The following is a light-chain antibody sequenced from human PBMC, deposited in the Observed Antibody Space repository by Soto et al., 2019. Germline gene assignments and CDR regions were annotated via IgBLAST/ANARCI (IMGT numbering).Light chain of an antibody. J-gene: IGLJ2*01. CDR3: QSYDSGEVV. V-gene: IGLV1-40*01. CDR1: SSNIGAGYD. CDR2: GNS. Sequence: QSVLTQPPSVSGAPGQRVTISCTGSSSNIGAGYDVHWYQQLPGTAPKLLIYGNSNRPSGVPDRFSGSKSGTSASLAITGLQAEDEADYYCQSYDSGEVVFGGGTQLTVL.